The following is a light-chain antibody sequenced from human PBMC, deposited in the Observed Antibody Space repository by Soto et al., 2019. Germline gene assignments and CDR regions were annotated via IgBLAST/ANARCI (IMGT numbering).Light chain of an antibody. CDR3: QQRYRLPRT. Sequence: QMTQSPSSLSASVGDRVTITCRASQSISSYLNWYQQKPGKAPKLLIYAASSLQSGVPSRFSGSGSGTDFTLTISSLQPEDFATYFCQQRYRLPRTFGQGTKV. J-gene: IGKJ1*01. V-gene: IGKV1-39*01. CDR1: QSISSY. CDR2: AAS.